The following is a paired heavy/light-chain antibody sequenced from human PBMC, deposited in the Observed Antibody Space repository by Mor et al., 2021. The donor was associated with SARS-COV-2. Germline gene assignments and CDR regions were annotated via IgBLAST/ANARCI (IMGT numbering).Light chain of an antibody. J-gene: IGKJ1*01. CDR1: HSLLHSSNNEHF. Sequence: DIVMTQSPDSLAVSLGERATINCKSSHSLLHSSNNEHFLAWYQQKAGQPPKLLISWASTRKSGVPDRFSGSGSGTDFTLTISGLQAEDVAVYYCHQFYGSPPTFGQGTKVEI. CDR3: HQFYGSPPT. CDR2: WAS. V-gene: IGKV4-1*01.
Heavy chain of an antibody. CDR3: ARGNTLFGTKITTLDY. CDR1: EGTNSIYG. Sequence: QVQLVQSGAEAKKPGSSVKVSCKASEGTNSIYGITWVRQAPGQGLEWMGGIIPKFGTTNYAQKFQGRVTITADDSTNTAYLELTTLRSEDTAVYYCARGNTLFGTKITTLDYWGQGTLVTVSS. J-gene: IGHJ4*01. D-gene: IGHD3-3*01. CDR2: IIPKFGTT. V-gene: IGHV1-69*01.